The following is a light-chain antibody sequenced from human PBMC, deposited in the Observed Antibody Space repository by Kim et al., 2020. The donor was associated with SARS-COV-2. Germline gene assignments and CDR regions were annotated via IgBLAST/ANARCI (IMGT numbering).Light chain of an antibody. J-gene: IGKJ1*01. CDR3: QLYNNWWT. CDR1: QSVRIN. V-gene: IGKV3-15*01. Sequence: SVSPGKRPTLTHRASQSVRINLAWYQQKPGQTPRVLIYCASTRATGTPARFSGSGSGTEFTLTISSLQSEDFAVYFCQLYNNWWTFGQGTKVDIK. CDR2: CAS.